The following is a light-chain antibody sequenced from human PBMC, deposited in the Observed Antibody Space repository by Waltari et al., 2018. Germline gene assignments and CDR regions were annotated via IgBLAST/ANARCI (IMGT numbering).Light chain of an antibody. V-gene: IGLV4-69*01. CDR3: QTWVTGIRVI. CDR2: VDSGGSY. Sequence: QLVLTQSPSASASLGASVTLTCTLSSGHSPYAIAWHPHPPDKGPRYLMKVDSGGSYTKGDGISDRFSGSSSGTERYLTISSLQSDDEADYYCQTWVTGIRVIFGGGTKLTVL. J-gene: IGLJ2*01. CDR1: SGHSPYA.